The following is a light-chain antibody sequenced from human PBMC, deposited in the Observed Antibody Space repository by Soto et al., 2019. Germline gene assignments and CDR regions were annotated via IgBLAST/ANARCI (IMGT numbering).Light chain of an antibody. CDR3: QSYDSSLSAHV. V-gene: IGLV1-40*01. J-gene: IGLJ1*01. CDR1: SSNIGAGYD. CDR2: GNS. Sequence: QSVLTQPPSVSGAPGQRVTISCTGSSSNIGAGYDVHWYQQLPGTAPKLLIYGNSNRPSGVPDRFSGSKSGTSASLAITGLQAEDEADYYCQSYDSSLSAHVFGTGTKVPS.